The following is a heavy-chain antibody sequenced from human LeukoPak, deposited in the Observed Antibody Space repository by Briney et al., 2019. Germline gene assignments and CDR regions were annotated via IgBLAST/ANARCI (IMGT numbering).Heavy chain of an antibody. CDR3: ARYEYPAYFDY. V-gene: IGHV4-59*01. D-gene: IGHD6-6*01. CDR1: GGSISSYY. Sequence: SETLSLTCTVSGGSISSYYWTWIRQPPGKGLEWIGSLYYSGSTNYNPSLKSRVTISVDTSKNQFSLKLSSVTAADTAVYYCARYEYPAYFDYWGQGTLVTVSS. CDR2: LYYSGST. J-gene: IGHJ4*02.